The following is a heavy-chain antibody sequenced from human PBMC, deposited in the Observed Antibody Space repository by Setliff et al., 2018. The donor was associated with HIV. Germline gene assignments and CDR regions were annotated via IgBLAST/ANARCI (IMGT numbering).Heavy chain of an antibody. Sequence: PSETLSLTCTVSGGSIRSHYWNWIRQSPGKGLEWIGYIHYRGSTNYNPSLKSRVIISVDMSKNQFSLKLTSVTAADTAVYYCARDLEASYCGGDCYSGWFDSWGQGILVTVSS. CDR2: IHYRGST. J-gene: IGHJ5*01. D-gene: IGHD2-21*01. CDR3: ARDLEASYCGGDCYSGWFDS. V-gene: IGHV4-59*11. CDR1: GGSIRSHY.